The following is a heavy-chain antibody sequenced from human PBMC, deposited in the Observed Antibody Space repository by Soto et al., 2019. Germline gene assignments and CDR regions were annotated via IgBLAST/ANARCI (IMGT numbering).Heavy chain of an antibody. D-gene: IGHD6-6*01. CDR1: GGSFSGYY. CDR2: INHSGST. J-gene: IGHJ4*02. CDR3: ARGIAARYFDY. V-gene: IGHV4-34*01. Sequence: QVQLQQWGAGLLKPSETLSLTCAVYGGSFSGYYWSWIRQPPGKGLEWIGEINHSGSTNYNPSLKSRVTISVDTSKNQFSLKLSSVTAADTAVYYCARGIAARYFDYWGQGTLVTVSS.